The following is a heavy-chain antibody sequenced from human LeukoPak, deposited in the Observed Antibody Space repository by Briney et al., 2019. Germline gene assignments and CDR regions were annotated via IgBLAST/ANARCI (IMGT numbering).Heavy chain of an antibody. CDR1: GGSISSGSYY. CDR3: ARGEYYYDSSGYYYQYFQH. Sequence: PSQTLSLTCTVSGGSISSGSYYWSWIRQPAGKGLEWIGRIYTSGSTNCNPSLKSRVTISVDTSKNQFSLKLSSVTAADTAVYYCARGEYYYDSSGYYYQYFQHWGQGTLVTVSS. D-gene: IGHD3-22*01. CDR2: IYTSGST. J-gene: IGHJ1*01. V-gene: IGHV4-61*02.